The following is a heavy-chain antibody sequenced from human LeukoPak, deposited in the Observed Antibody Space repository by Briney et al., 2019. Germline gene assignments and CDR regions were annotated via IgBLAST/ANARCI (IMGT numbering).Heavy chain of an antibody. CDR2: INHSGST. D-gene: IGHD6-13*01. V-gene: IGHV4-34*01. CDR1: GGSFSGYY. J-gene: IGHJ5*02. Sequence: PSETLSLTCAVYGGSFSGYYWSWIRQPPGKGLEWIGEINHSGSTNYNPSLKSRVTISVDTSKNQFSLKLSSVTAADTAVYYCARGKGNSSSGLFDPWGQGTLVTVSS. CDR3: ARGKGNSSSGLFDP.